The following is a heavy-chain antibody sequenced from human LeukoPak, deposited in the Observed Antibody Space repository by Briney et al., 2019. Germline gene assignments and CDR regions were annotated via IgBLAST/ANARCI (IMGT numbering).Heavy chain of an antibody. J-gene: IGHJ4*02. CDR2: ISSSGSTI. CDR1: GFTFSSYE. Sequence: GGSLRLSCAASGFTFSSYEVNWVRQAPGEGLEWVSYISSSGSTIYYADSVKGRFTISRDNAKNSLYLQMNSLRAEGTAVYYCARDRRYYGYWGQGTLVTVSS. CDR3: ARDRRYYGY. D-gene: IGHD3-16*01. V-gene: IGHV3-48*03.